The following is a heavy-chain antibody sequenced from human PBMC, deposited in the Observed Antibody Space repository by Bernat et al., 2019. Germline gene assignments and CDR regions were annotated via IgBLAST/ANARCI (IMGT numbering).Heavy chain of an antibody. D-gene: IGHD3-10*01. J-gene: IGHJ4*02. CDR1: GGSISSSTDY. CDR3: VSQGGPEAAVRD. CDR2: SFYTGDS. Sequence: QVQLQESGPGLVKPSETLSLTCSVSGGSISSSTDYWGWIRQPPGKGLEWIGYSFYTGDSAYNPSLKSRVTISLDISKNQFSLNLSSVTAADTAVYYCVSQGGPEAAVRDWGQGTLVTVSS. V-gene: IGHV4-61*05.